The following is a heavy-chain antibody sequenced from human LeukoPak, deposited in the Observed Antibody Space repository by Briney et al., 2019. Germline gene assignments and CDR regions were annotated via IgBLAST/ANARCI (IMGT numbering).Heavy chain of an antibody. J-gene: IGHJ5*02. CDR1: GGTFTSYA. V-gene: IGHV1-69*06. CDR3: AREAIVVVPAAMEGASRFDP. CDR2: IIPIFGTA. D-gene: IGHD2-2*01. Sequence: SLSVSSKASGGTFTSYAISWVRQAPGQGLEWMGGIIPIFGTANYAQKFQGRVTITADKSTSTAYMELSSLRSEDTAVYYCAREAIVVVPAAMEGASRFDPWGQGTLVTVSS.